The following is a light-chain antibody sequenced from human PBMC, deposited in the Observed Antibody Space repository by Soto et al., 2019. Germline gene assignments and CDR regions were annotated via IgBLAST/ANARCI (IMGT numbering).Light chain of an antibody. CDR3: QQNNDWPLT. CDR1: QSVSSN. J-gene: IGKJ4*01. CDR2: DIS. Sequence: EIVMTQSPATLSVSPGERATLSCRASQSVSSNLAWYQQKPGQAPSLLIYDISARATGIPTRFTGSGSGTEFTLTISSLQSEDFAVYSCQQNNDWPLTFGGGTKVEIK. V-gene: IGKV3D-15*01.